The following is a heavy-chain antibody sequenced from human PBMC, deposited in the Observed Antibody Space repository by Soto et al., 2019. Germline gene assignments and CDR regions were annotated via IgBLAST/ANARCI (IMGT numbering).Heavy chain of an antibody. Sequence: EVQLVESGGGLVQPGGSLRLSCAASGFTFSSYDMHWVRQATGKGLEWVSAIGTAGDTYYPGSGKGRFTISRENAKNSLYLQMNSLRAEDTAVYYCARGYYDSSGYYAYYFDYWGQGTLVTVSS. CDR2: IGTAGDT. CDR1: GFTFSSYD. CDR3: ARGYYDSSGYYAYYFDY. J-gene: IGHJ4*02. V-gene: IGHV3-13*01. D-gene: IGHD3-22*01.